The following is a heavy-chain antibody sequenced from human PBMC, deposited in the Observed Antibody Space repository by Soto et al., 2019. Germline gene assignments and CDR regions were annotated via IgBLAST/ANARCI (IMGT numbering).Heavy chain of an antibody. J-gene: IGHJ6*03. CDR2: ISYDGSNK. V-gene: IGHV3-30*18. D-gene: IGHD1-1*01. Sequence: GGSLRLSCAASGFTFSSYGMHWVRQAPGKGLEWVAVISYDGSNKYYADSVKGRFTISRDNSKNTLYLQMNSLRAEDTAVYYCAKDGEAGTTLYYYYYYMDVWGKGTTVTVSS. CDR3: AKDGEAGTTLYYYYYYMDV. CDR1: GFTFSSYG.